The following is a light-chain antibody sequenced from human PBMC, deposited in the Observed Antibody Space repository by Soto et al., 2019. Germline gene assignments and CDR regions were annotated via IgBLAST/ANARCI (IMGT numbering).Light chain of an antibody. CDR1: QSVSRY. J-gene: IGKJ4*01. Sequence: EIVLTQSPATLSLSPGERATLSCRASQSVSRYLAWLQQRPGQAPRLLISDASTRATGIPARFSGSGSGTDFTHTISSLEPEDFAVYYCQQRSDWPLTFGGGTKVEIK. CDR2: DAS. CDR3: QQRSDWPLT. V-gene: IGKV3-11*01.